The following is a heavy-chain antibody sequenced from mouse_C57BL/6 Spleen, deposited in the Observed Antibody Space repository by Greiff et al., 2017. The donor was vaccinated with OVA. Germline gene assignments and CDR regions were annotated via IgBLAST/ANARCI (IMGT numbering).Heavy chain of an antibody. CDR3: TRYYSNYYAMDY. Sequence: VQLKQSGAELVRPGASVTLSCKASGYTFTDYEMHWVKQTPVHGLEWIGAIDPETGGTAYNQKFKGKAILTADKSSSTAYMELRSLTSEDSAVYYCTRYYSNYYAMDYWGQGTSVTVSS. V-gene: IGHV1-15*01. CDR1: GYTFTDYE. D-gene: IGHD2-5*01. J-gene: IGHJ4*01. CDR2: IDPETGGT.